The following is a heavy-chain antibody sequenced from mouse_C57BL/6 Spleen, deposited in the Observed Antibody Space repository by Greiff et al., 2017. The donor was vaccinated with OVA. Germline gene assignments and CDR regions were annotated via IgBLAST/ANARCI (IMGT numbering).Heavy chain of an antibody. V-gene: IGHV1-54*01. CDR2: INPGSGGT. D-gene: IGHD4-1*01. Sequence: QVQLQQSGAELVRPGTSVKVSCKASGYAFTNYLIEWVKQRPGQGLEWIGVINPGSGGTNYNEKFKGKATLTADKSSSTAYMQLSSLTSEDSAVYYCARYWAPYAMDYWGQGTSVTVSS. J-gene: IGHJ4*01. CDR3: ARYWAPYAMDY. CDR1: GYAFTNYL.